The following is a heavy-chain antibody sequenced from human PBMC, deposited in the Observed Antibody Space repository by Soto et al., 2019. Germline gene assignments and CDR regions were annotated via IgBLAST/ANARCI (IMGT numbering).Heavy chain of an antibody. J-gene: IGHJ4*02. D-gene: IGHD1-20*01. CDR3: AKTIITYPRYCFDY. CDR1: GGTFSNYA. Sequence: SVKVSCKASGGTFSNYAISWVRQAPGQGLEWMGGIIPIFGTANYAQNFQGRVTITADESTSTAYMDLSSLRFDDTAVYYCAKTIITYPRYCFDYWGQGTLVTVSS. V-gene: IGHV1-69*13. CDR2: IIPIFGTA.